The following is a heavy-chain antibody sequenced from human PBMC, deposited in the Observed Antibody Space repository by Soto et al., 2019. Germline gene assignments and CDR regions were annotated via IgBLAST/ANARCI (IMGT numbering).Heavy chain of an antibody. CDR1: GGTFSSYA. CDR3: ARESTSYYDILTGYQYYFDY. Sequence: SVKVSCKASGGTFSSYAISWVRQAPGQGLEWMGGIIPIFGTANYAQKFQGRVTITADESTSTAYMELSSLRSEDTAVYYCARESTSYYDILTGYQYYFDYWGQGTLVT. CDR2: IIPIFGTA. J-gene: IGHJ4*02. V-gene: IGHV1-69*13. D-gene: IGHD3-9*01.